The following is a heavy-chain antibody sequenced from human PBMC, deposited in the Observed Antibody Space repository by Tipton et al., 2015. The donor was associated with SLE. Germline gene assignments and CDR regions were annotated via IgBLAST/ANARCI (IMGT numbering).Heavy chain of an antibody. J-gene: IGHJ4*02. CDR1: GFTFSSYW. Sequence: SLRLSCAASGFTFSSYWMNWVRQAPGKGLEWVSSISSSSSYIYYADSVKGRFTISRDNAKNSLYLQMNSLRAEDTAVYYCARDSQKYYYDSSLDYWGQGTLVTVSS. CDR3: ARDSQKYYYDSSLDY. CDR2: ISSSSSYI. D-gene: IGHD3-22*01. V-gene: IGHV3-21*01.